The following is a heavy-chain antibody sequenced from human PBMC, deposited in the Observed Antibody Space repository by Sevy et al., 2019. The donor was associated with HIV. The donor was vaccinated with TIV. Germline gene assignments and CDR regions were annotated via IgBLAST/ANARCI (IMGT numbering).Heavy chain of an antibody. J-gene: IGHJ4*02. CDR2: INPDSGGP. V-gene: IGHV1-2*02. CDR1: GYTFTGYY. CDR3: VRDDRDGYFEY. Sequence: ASVKVACKASGYTFTGYYMHWARQAPGQGLQWMGWINPDSGGPNYAPKFQGRVTLTRDTSTSTAYMVLSRLKSDDTAVYYCVRDDRDGYFEYWGQGTLVTVSS.